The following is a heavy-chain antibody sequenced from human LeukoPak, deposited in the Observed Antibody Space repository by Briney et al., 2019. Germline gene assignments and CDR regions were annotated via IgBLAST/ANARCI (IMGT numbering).Heavy chain of an antibody. CDR2: FHNSGTS. CDR3: ASPRGDDSGGYYTWYFHH. J-gene: IGHJ1*01. D-gene: IGHD3-22*01. CDR1: DDSISDYY. V-gene: IGHV4-59*08. Sequence: SETLSLTCTVSDDSISDYYRGWIRQPPGKGLEWIGYFHNSGTSTYNPSLKSRVTISVDTSKNQFSLKLSSVTAADTAVYFCASPRGDDSGGYYTWYFHHWGQGILVTVSS.